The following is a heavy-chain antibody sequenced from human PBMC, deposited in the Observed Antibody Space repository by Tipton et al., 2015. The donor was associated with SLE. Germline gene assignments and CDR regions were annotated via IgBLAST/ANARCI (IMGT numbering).Heavy chain of an antibody. J-gene: IGHJ4*02. D-gene: IGHD7-27*01. Sequence: GLVKPSETLSLTCTVSGGSISSNYWNWIRQAPGKGLEWLGTIYHSGTTYYNPSLKSRLTLSIDTSKNQFSLNLKSVTAADTAVYYCARRHWGFGRYFDYWGQGTQVTVSS. CDR1: GGSISSNY. CDR2: IYHSGTT. CDR3: ARRHWGFGRYFDY. V-gene: IGHV4-59*12.